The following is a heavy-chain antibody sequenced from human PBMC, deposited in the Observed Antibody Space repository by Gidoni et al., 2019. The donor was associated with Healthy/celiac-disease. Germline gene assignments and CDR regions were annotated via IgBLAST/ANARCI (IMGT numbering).Heavy chain of an antibody. Sequence: EVQLVESGGGLVQPGGSLRLSCAASRFTFSSYEMHWVRQAPGKGLEWVSYISSSGSTIYYADSVKGRFTISRDNAKNSLYLQMNSLRAEDTAVYYCAREYYDFWSGNGYYFGYWGQGTLVTVSS. CDR1: RFTFSSYE. CDR2: ISSSGSTI. CDR3: AREYYDFWSGNGYYFGY. D-gene: IGHD3-3*01. J-gene: IGHJ4*02. V-gene: IGHV3-48*03.